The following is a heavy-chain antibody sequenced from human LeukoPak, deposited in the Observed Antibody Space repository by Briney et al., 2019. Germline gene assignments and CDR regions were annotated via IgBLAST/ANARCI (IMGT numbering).Heavy chain of an antibody. Sequence: SETLSLTCTVSGGSISSYYWSWIRQPAGKGLEWIGRIYTSGSTNYNPSLKSRVTISVDTSKNQFSLKLSSVTAADTAVYYCARELLGYCSSTSCYNYMDVWGKGTTVTVSS. J-gene: IGHJ6*03. CDR2: IYTSGST. V-gene: IGHV4-4*07. D-gene: IGHD2-2*02. CDR3: ARELLGYCSSTSCYNYMDV. CDR1: GGSISSYY.